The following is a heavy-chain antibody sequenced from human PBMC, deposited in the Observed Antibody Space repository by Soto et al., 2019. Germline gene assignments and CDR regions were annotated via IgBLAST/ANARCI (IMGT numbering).Heavy chain of an antibody. Sequence: LSLTCTVSGGSITGGGSFWSWIRQHPGKGPEWIAFIGYSGATSYNPSLASRVTISADTYKSQFSLNLRSVTAADTAVYYCARGGASSKWFAPWGQGTLVTVSS. CDR2: IGYSGAT. J-gene: IGHJ5*02. V-gene: IGHV4-31*03. D-gene: IGHD2-15*01. CDR1: GGSITGGGSF. CDR3: ARGGASSKWFAP.